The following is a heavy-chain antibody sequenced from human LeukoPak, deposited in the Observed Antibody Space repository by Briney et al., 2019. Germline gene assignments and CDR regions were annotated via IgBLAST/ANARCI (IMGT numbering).Heavy chain of an antibody. V-gene: IGHV3-66*01. Sequence: PGGSLRLSCAASGFTVSSNYMSWVRQAPGKGLEWVSVIYSGGSTYYADSVKGRFTISRDNSKNTLYLQMNSLRAEDTAVYYCARVGYDYVWGSYRPAVYYFDYWGQGTLVTVSS. J-gene: IGHJ4*02. CDR3: ARVGYDYVWGSYRPAVYYFDY. CDR2: IYSGGST. CDR1: GFTVSSNY. D-gene: IGHD3-16*02.